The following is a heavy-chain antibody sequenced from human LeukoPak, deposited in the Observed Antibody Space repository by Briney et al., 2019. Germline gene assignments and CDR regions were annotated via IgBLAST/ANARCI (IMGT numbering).Heavy chain of an antibody. J-gene: IGHJ5*02. CDR3: ARVASSSLWELLHWFDP. CDR1: GGSVSSGSYY. D-gene: IGHD1-26*01. Sequence: MASETLSLTCTVSGGSVSSGSYYWSWIRQPPGKGLEWIGYIYYSGSTNYNPSLKSRVTISVDTSKNQFSLKLSSVTAADTAVYYCARVASSSLWELLHWFDPWGQGTLVTVSS. V-gene: IGHV4-61*01. CDR2: IYYSGST.